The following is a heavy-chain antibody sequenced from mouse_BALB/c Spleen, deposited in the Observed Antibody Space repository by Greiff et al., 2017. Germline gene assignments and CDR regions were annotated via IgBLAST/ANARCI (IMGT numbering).Heavy chain of an antibody. CDR2: ISSGGST. CDR3: ARGGYGYDGMDY. J-gene: IGHJ4*01. Sequence: EVQGVESGGGLVKPGGSLKLSCAASGFTFSSYAMSWVRQTPEKRLEWVASISSGGSTYYPDSVKGRFTISRDNARNILYLQMSSLRSEDTAMYYCARGGYGYDGMDYWGQGTSVTVSS. V-gene: IGHV5-6-5*01. CDR1: GFTFSSYA. D-gene: IGHD2-2*01.